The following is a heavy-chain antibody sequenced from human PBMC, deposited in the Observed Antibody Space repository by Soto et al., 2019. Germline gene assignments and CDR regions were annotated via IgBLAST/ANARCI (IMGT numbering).Heavy chain of an antibody. V-gene: IGHV1-18*01. Sequence: QAQLVQSGAEVKKPGASVKVSCKASGYTFSSYGISWVRQAPGQGLECMGWISGYTGDTIYAQKFQGRGTMTADTSTSTAYMERRSLRSHATAVYYCARFGFLTASDPWGQGALGTVS. CDR1: GYTFSSYG. J-gene: IGHJ5*02. CDR3: ARFGFLTASDP. D-gene: IGHD2-21*01. CDR2: ISGYTGDT.